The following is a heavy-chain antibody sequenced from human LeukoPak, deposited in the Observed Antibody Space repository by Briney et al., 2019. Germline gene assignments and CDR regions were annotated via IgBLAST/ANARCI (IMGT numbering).Heavy chain of an antibody. D-gene: IGHD5-24*01. J-gene: IGHJ4*02. V-gene: IGHV4-59*01. CDR3: ARGRDGYNFLNRGEYYYFDY. Sequence: SETLSLTCTVSGGSIGSYYWSWIRQPPGKGLEWIGYIYYSGSTNYNPSLKSRVTISVDTSKNQFSLKLSSVTAADTAVYYCARGRDGYNFLNRGEYYYFDYWGQGTLVTVSS. CDR1: GGSIGSYY. CDR2: IYYSGST.